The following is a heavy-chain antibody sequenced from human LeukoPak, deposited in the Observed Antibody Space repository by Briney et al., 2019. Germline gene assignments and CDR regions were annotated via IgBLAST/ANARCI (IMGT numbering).Heavy chain of an antibody. D-gene: IGHD7-27*01. CDR1: GFTSSTVA. CDR2: ISGSGVT. CDR3: AKDLNWGGR. V-gene: IGHV3-23*01. Sequence: GGSLRLSCAASGFTSSTVAMTWVRQAPGKGLEWVSGISGSGVTHYADSVKSRFTISRVNSKNTVYLQINSLRAEDTAVYYCAKDLNWGGRWGQGTLVTVSS. J-gene: IGHJ4*02.